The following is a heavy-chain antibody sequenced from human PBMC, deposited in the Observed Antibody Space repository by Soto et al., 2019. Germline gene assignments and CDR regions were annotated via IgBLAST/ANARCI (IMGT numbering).Heavy chain of an antibody. CDR1: GGSISSGGYY. J-gene: IGHJ6*02. D-gene: IGHD3-3*01. CDR3: ARDQRTIFGDNAYGMDV. V-gene: IGHV4-31*03. CDR2: IYYSGST. Sequence: SETLSLTCTVSGGSISSGGYYWSWIRQHPGKGLEWIGYIYYSGSTYYNPSLKSRVTISVDTSKNQFSLKLSSVTAADTAVYYCARDQRTIFGDNAYGMDVCGQGTTVTVSS.